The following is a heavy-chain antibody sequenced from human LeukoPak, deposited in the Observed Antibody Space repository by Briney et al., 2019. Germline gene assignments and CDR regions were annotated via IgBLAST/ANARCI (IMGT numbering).Heavy chain of an antibody. J-gene: IGHJ4*02. CDR2: IRYDGSNK. D-gene: IGHD4-17*01. CDR3: AKAEAPMTTFAY. CDR1: GITFSCYG. Sequence: GFLRLSCAASGITFSCYGIHLGRQAPGKGLEGVAFIRYDGSNKYYADSVKGRFTISRDNSKNTLYLQMNSLRAEDTAVYYCAKAEAPMTTFAYWGQGTLVTVSA. V-gene: IGHV3-30*02.